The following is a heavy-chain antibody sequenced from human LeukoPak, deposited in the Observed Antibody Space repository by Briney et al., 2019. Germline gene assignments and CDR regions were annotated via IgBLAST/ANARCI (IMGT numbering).Heavy chain of an antibody. D-gene: IGHD3-22*01. CDR3: ARVRKKYDSSAYYIWAGYYFDY. J-gene: IGHJ4*02. V-gene: IGHV4-39*01. Sequence: SETLSLTCTVSGGSISSSSYYWGWIRQPPGKGLEWIGSIYYSGSTYYNPSLKSRVTISVDTSKNQFSLKLSSVTAADTAVYYCARVRKKYDSSAYYIWAGYYFDYWGQGTLVTVSS. CDR2: IYYSGST. CDR1: GGSISSSSYY.